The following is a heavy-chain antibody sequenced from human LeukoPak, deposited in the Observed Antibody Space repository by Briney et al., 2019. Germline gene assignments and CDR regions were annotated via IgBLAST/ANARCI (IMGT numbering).Heavy chain of an antibody. CDR1: GASMSSNY. CDR3: ASTRRAAVAGRFDS. CDR2: IYHSGNT. D-gene: IGHD6-19*01. J-gene: IGHJ4*02. V-gene: IGHV4-4*09. Sequence: SETLSLTCNVSGASMSSNYWSWIRQPPGKGLEWIGYIYHSGNTNYSPSLESRVTMSVDVSKNQFSLRVHFVSAADTAVYYCASTRRAAVAGRFDSWGQGTLVTVSS.